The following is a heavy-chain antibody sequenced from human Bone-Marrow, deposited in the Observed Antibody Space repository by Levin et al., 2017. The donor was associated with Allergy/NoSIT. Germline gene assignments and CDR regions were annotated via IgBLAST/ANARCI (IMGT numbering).Heavy chain of an antibody. Sequence: GESLKISCKASGYIFTSYGISWVRQAPGQGLEWMGWFSPYNGNTNYAQTFQGRVTITTDTSTNTAYMELRSLRPDDTAVYFCAGDRGGSYYRVEGPVDAWGQGTLVTVSS. D-gene: IGHD1-26*01. J-gene: IGHJ5*02. CDR2: FSPYNGNT. CDR1: GYIFTSYG. V-gene: IGHV1-18*01. CDR3: AGDRGGSYYRVEGPVDA.